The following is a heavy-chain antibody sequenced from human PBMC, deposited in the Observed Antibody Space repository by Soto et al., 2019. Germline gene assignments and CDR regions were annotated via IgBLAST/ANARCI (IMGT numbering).Heavy chain of an antibody. D-gene: IGHD4-17*01. CDR2: INPNSGGT. Sequence: QVQLVQSGAEVKKPGASVKVSCKASGYTFTGYYMHWVRQAPGQGLEWMGLINPNSGGTNYAQKFQGWVPMTMDTAISTASMELSRLRSDDTAVYYCARGDYGGPYDAFGFWGQGTMVTVSS. CDR3: ARGDYGGPYDAFGF. CDR1: GYTFTGYY. V-gene: IGHV1-2*04. J-gene: IGHJ3*01.